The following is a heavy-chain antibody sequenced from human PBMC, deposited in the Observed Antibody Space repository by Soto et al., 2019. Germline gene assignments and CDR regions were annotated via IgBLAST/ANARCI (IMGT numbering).Heavy chain of an antibody. Sequence: ASVKVSCKASGYTFTSYGISWVRQAPGQGLEWMGWISAYNGNTNYAQKLQGRVTMTTDTSTSTAYMELRSLRSDDTAVYYCARDRVVPRGYYYYGMDVWGQGTTVTVS. J-gene: IGHJ6*02. V-gene: IGHV1-18*01. CDR2: ISAYNGNT. D-gene: IGHD2-2*01. CDR1: GYTFTSYG. CDR3: ARDRVVPRGYYYYGMDV.